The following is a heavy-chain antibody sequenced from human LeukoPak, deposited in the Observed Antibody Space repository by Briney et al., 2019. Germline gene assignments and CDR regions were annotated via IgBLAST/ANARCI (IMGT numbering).Heavy chain of an antibody. J-gene: IGHJ3*02. V-gene: IGHV3-33*01. Sequence: PGRRLRLSCAASVFTLSSYVMHSVPHAPSQGREWVAVIWYGGTNTDYAVSVNGRFTIPSDYSKTTINLQMNSLRAEDTAVFYSTRDFYSGGSCYPAAFGIWGQGAMGTVSS. CDR3: TRDFYSGGSCYPAAFGI. D-gene: IGHD2-15*01. CDR1: VFTLSSYV. CDR2: IWYGGTNT.